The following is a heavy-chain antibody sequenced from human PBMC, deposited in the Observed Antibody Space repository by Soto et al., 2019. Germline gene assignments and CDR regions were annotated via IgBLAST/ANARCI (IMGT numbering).Heavy chain of an antibody. CDR1: GFTFRSHR. Sequence: EVQLVESGGGLVQPVVSLRVSCAASGFTFRSHRIHWVRQAPGKGLEWVSRIDTDGGGTSYADSVKGRFTISTDNAENTVYLQMNGLRVEDTAVYYCATVFDVWGQGTLVTVSS. D-gene: IGHD4-17*01. CDR2: IDTDGGGT. J-gene: IGHJ4*02. V-gene: IGHV3-74*01. CDR3: ATVFDV.